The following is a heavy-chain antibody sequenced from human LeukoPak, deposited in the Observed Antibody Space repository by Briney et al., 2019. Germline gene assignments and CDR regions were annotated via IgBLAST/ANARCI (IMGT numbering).Heavy chain of an antibody. Sequence: GGSLRLSCAASGFTFSSYGMHWVRQAPGKGLEWVAVISYDGSNKYYADSVKGRFTISRDNSKNTLYLQMNSLRAEDTAVYYCARDKREYSSSNWFDPWGQGTLVTVSS. J-gene: IGHJ5*02. V-gene: IGHV3-30*03. CDR3: ARDKREYSSSNWFDP. CDR2: ISYDGSNK. D-gene: IGHD6-6*01. CDR1: GFTFSSYG.